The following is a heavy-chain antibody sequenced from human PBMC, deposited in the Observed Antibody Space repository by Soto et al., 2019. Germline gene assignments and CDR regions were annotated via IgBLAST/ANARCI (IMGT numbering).Heavy chain of an antibody. J-gene: IGHJ6*02. V-gene: IGHV2-5*02. CDR2: IYWDDDK. CDR3: VQSRCGGDCLQSYSSHSYYGLDV. CDR1: GFSLSTIGVG. Sequence: KESGPTLVKPTQTLTLTCTFSGFSLSTIGVGVGWIRQPPGKALEWLALIYWDDDKRYSPSLKSRHTVTKDTSKNQVVLTMTNMDPVDTATYYCVQSRCGGDCLQSYSSHSYYGLDVWGQGTTVTVSS. D-gene: IGHD2-21*02.